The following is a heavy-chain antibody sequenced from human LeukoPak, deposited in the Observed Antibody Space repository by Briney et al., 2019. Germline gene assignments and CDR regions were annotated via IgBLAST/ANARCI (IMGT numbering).Heavy chain of an antibody. J-gene: IGHJ4*02. CDR3: AKDQGFSYYYLDY. CDR1: GFTYISHA. CDR2: ISANGANT. Sequence: GGSLRLSCVASGFTYISHAMSWVRQAPGKGLEWVSGISANGANTYYTDSVRGRFTISRDNSKNTVYLQMSSLSAEDTAIYYCAKDQGFSYYYLDYWGQGILVTVSS. D-gene: IGHD5-18*01. V-gene: IGHV3-23*01.